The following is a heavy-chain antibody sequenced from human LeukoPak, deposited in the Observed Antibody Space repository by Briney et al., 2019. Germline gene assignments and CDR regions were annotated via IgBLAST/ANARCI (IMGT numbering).Heavy chain of an antibody. D-gene: IGHD1-7*01. V-gene: IGHV3-49*04. CDR2: IRSKAYGGTT. CDR3: TRDPYNWNYGDY. CDR1: GFTFSSYS. J-gene: IGHJ4*02. Sequence: GGSLRLSCAASGFTFSSYSMNWVRQAPGKGLEWVGFIRSKAYGGTTEYAASVKGRFTISRDDSKSIAYLQMNSLKTEDTAVYYCTRDPYNWNYGDYWGQGTLVTVSS.